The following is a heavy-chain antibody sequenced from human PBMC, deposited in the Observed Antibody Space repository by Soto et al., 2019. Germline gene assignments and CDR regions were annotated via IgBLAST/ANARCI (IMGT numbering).Heavy chain of an antibody. CDR2: IYGGGGGET. CDR1: GFSFRTYT. Sequence: EVQLLESGGGLIQPGGSLRLSCAASGFSFRTYTMSWVRQAPGKGPEWVSGIYGGGGGETFYADSVRGRFTISRDNSINTLYLQMNSLRAEDTAIYYCAKDRHPDGRWPFGHWGQGTLITVSS. D-gene: IGHD2-8*01. CDR3: AKDRHPDGRWPFGH. V-gene: IGHV3-23*01. J-gene: IGHJ4*02.